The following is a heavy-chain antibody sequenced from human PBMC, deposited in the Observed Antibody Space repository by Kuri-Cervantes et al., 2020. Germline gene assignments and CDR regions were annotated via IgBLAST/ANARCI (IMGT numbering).Heavy chain of an antibody. Sequence: ASVKVSCKASGYTFTSYGISWVRQAPGQGLEWMGWISVYNGNTNYAQKLQGRVTMTTDTSTSTAYMELRSLGSDDTAVYYCAREGSSYYDILTGYYDYYYGMDVWGQGTTVTV. J-gene: IGHJ6*02. D-gene: IGHD3-9*01. CDR2: ISVYNGNT. V-gene: IGHV1-18*01. CDR3: AREGSSYYDILTGYYDYYYGMDV. CDR1: GYTFTSYG.